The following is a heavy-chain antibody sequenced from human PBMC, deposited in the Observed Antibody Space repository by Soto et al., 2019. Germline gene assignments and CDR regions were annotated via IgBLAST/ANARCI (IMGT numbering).Heavy chain of an antibody. CDR3: AKYGGYKRDP. CDR2: IIPSLGIV. Sequence: QVQLVQSGAEVKKPGSSVKVSCKASGGDFSRDSISWVRQAPGQGLEWVGRIIPSLGIVNYAQKFQGRVTFIADTSSSTVYMEVSSLTSDDTAVFYCAKYGGYKRDPWGQGTLVIVSS. CDR1: GGDFSRDS. D-gene: IGHD4-17*01. V-gene: IGHV1-69*02. J-gene: IGHJ5*02.